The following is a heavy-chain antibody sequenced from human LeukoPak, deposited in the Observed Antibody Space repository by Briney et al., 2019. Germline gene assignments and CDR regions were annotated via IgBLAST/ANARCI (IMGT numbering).Heavy chain of an antibody. D-gene: IGHD1-20*01. J-gene: IGHJ4*02. V-gene: IGHV3-23*01. CDR2: IGGRDGST. Sequence: GGSLRLSCAASGFTFSSYGMSWVRQAPGKGLEWVSAIGGRDGSTYYADSVKGRFTISRDNSKNTLYVQMNSLRAEDTAVYYCARDRLNWNDGVDYWGQGTLVTVSS. CDR3: ARDRLNWNDGVDY. CDR1: GFTFSSYG.